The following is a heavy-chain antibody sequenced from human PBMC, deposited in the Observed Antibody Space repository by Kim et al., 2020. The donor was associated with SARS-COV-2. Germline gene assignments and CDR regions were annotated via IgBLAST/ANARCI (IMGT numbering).Heavy chain of an antibody. CDR3: ARDLKVVVITHYYYYGMDV. D-gene: IGHD3-22*01. J-gene: IGHJ6*02. Sequence: SRVTISVDTSKNQFSLKLSSVTAADTAVYYCARDLKVVVITHYYYYGMDVWGQGTTVTVSS. V-gene: IGHV4-31*02.